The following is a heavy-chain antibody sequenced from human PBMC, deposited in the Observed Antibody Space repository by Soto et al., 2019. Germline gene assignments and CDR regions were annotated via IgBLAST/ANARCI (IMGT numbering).Heavy chain of an antibody. Sequence: GGSLRLSCAASGFTFSSYAMHWVRQAPGKGLEWVAVISYDGSNKYYADSVKGRFTISRDNSKNTLYLQMNSLRAEDTAVYYCAREVAMYYYYVMDVGGQGTTVTVSS. CDR1: GFTFSSYA. V-gene: IGHV3-30-3*01. D-gene: IGHD5-12*01. CDR3: AREVAMYYYYVMDV. J-gene: IGHJ6*02. CDR2: ISYDGSNK.